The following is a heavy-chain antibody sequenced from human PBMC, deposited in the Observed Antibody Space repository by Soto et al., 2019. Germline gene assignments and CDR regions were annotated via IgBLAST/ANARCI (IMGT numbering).Heavy chain of an antibody. J-gene: IGHJ6*02. CDR3: ARQMEDIAARRLRYYYGMDV. D-gene: IGHD6-6*01. CDR2: IIPIFGTA. Sequence: QVQLVQSGAEVKKPGSSVKVSCKASGGTFSNYAISWVRQAPGQGLEWMGGIIPIFGTANYAQKFQGRVTITADESTSTAYMELSSLRSEDTAVYYCARQMEDIAARRLRYYYGMDVWGQGTTVTVSS. V-gene: IGHV1-69*01. CDR1: GGTFSNYA.